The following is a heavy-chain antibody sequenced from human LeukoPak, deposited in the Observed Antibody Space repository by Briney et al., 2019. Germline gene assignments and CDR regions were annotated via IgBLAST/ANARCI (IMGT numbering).Heavy chain of an antibody. CDR3: SIPSGYSYGPYFQH. J-gene: IGHJ1*01. V-gene: IGHV4-34*01. CDR2: INHSGST. CDR1: GGSFSGYY. D-gene: IGHD5-18*01. Sequence: KPSETLSLTCAVDGGSFSGYYWSWIRQPPGKGLEWIGEINHSGSTNYNPSLKSRVTISVDTSKNQFSLKLSSVTAADTAVYYCSIPSGYSYGPYFQHWGQGTLLTVSS.